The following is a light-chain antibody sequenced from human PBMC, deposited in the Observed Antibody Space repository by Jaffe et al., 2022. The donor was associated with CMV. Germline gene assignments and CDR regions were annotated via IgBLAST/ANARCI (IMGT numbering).Light chain of an antibody. CDR3: QQYNNWSWT. J-gene: IGKJ1*01. CDR2: GAS. Sequence: EVVMTQSPVTLSVSPGDRATLSCRASQSVNSKVAWYQQRPGQSPRLLIYGASTRANGIPDRFGGSGSGTDFTLTISSLQSEDFALYFCQQYNNWSWTFGQGTKVDIK. V-gene: IGKV3-15*01. CDR1: QSVNSK.